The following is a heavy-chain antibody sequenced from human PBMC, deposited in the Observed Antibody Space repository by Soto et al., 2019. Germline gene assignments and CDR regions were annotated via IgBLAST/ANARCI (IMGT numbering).Heavy chain of an antibody. D-gene: IGHD3-10*01. J-gene: IGHJ4*02. CDR1: GFTFSSYA. Sequence: GGSLRLSCSASGFTFSSYAMHWVRQAPGKGLEYVSAISSNGGSTYYADSVKGRFTISRDNSKNTLYLQMSSLRAEDTAVYYCVKSSMVRGVIVRRQFDYWGQGTLVTVSS. CDR2: ISSNGGST. CDR3: VKSSMVRGVIVRRQFDY. V-gene: IGHV3-64D*08.